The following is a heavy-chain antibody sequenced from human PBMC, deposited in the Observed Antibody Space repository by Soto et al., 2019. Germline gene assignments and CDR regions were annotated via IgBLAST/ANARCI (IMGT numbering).Heavy chain of an antibody. D-gene: IGHD3-10*01. CDR1: GFTVSSNY. CDR2: IYVNGNT. V-gene: IGHV3-66*01. J-gene: IGHJ5*02. Sequence: RLSCAASGFTVSSNYMGWARQAPGKGLEWVSFIYVNGNTYSAASVKGRFSISRDSSKNTVYLQMDRLRAEDTAVYYCARNNYGSGSYAAWFDPWGQGTLVTVSS. CDR3: ARNNYGSGSYAAWFDP.